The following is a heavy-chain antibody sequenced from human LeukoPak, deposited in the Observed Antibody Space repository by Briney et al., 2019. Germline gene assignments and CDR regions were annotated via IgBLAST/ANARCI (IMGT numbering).Heavy chain of an antibody. CDR2: INPDGGST. J-gene: IGHJ4*02. D-gene: IGHD6-13*01. Sequence: GASVKVSCKGSGYTFTGYWIQWVRQAPGQGLEWMGLINPDGGSTAYAHRFQGRVTMTRDTSTSTVYMDLSSLRSEDTAMYYCARAPRNSSTMLDYWGQGTLVTVSS. CDR1: GYTFTGYW. V-gene: IGHV1-46*01. CDR3: ARAPRNSSTMLDY.